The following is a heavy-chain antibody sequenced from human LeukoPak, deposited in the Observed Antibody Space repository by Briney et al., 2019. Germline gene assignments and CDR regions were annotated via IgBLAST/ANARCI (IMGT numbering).Heavy chain of an antibody. CDR2: ISAYNDNT. Sequence: ASVKVSCKASGYTFTSYGISWVRQAPGQGLEWMGWISAYNDNTNYAQKLQGRVTMTTDTSTSTAYMELRSLRSDHTAVYYCARGRRYDSSGYRPEIDYWGQGTLVTVSS. D-gene: IGHD3-22*01. J-gene: IGHJ4*02. CDR1: GYTFTSYG. V-gene: IGHV1-18*01. CDR3: ARGRRYDSSGYRPEIDY.